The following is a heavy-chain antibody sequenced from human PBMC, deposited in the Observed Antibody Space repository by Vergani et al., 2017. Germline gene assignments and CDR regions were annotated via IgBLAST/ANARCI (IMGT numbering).Heavy chain of an antibody. J-gene: IGHJ3*02. CDR2: IYYSGST. CDR1: GGSISSGGYY. V-gene: IGHV4-31*03. D-gene: IGHD3-22*01. Sequence: QVQLQESGPGLVKPSQTLSLTCTVSGGSISSGGYYWSWIRQHPGKGLEWIGYIYYSGSTYYNPSLKSRVTISVDTSKNQFSLKLSSVTAADTAVYYCARDRDSSGSGAFDIWGQGTMVTVSS. CDR3: ARDRDSSGSGAFDI.